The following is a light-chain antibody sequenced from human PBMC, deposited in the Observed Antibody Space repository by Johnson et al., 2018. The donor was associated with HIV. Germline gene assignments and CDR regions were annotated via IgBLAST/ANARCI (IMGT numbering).Light chain of an antibody. CDR1: SSDMGNYA. CDR2: ENN. CDR3: GAWDSSLSAHYV. V-gene: IGLV1-51*02. J-gene: IGLJ1*01. Sequence: QSVLTQPPSVSAAPGQKVTISCSGSSSDMGNYAVSWYQQLPGTAPKLLIYENNKRPSGIHDRFSASESGTSATLGMTGLQTGGEADYYCGAWDSSLSAHYVFGTGTKVTVL.